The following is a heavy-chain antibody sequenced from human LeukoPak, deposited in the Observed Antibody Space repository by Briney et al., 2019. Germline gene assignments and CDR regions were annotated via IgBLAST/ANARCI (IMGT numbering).Heavy chain of an antibody. V-gene: IGHV3-23*01. D-gene: IGHD2-2*01. CDR3: AKPEPNYCSSTSCYEFFFDY. CDR1: GFTFSSYA. Sequence: GGSLRLSCAASGFTFSSYAMSWVRQAPGKGLEWVSAISGGGGSTYYADSVKGRFTISRDNSKNTLYLQMNSLRAEDTAVYYCAKPEPNYCSSTSCYEFFFDYWGQGTLVTVSS. CDR2: ISGGGGST. J-gene: IGHJ4*02.